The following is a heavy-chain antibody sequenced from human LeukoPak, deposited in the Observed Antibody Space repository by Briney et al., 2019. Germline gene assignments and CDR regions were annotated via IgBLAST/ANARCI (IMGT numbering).Heavy chain of an antibody. CDR3: ARGLHYNILTGGMDV. CDR1: GGSFSGYY. J-gene: IGHJ6*02. V-gene: IGHV4-34*01. CDR2: MSHTGAT. Sequence: SETLSLTCAVFGGSFSGYYWSWIRQSPEKGREWIGEMSHTGATNYNPSLKSRVTVSVDTSKTQSSLNLRSVTAADTAVYYCARGLHYNILTGGMDVWGQGTTVIVSS. D-gene: IGHD3-9*01.